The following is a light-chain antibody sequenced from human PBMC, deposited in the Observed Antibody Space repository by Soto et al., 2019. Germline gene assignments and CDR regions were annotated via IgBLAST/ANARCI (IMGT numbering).Light chain of an antibody. CDR3: QQYGGSPPIT. CDR2: GAS. J-gene: IGKJ5*01. Sequence: EIVLTQSPGTLSLSPGERATLSCRASQSVSSSYLAWYQQKPRQAPRLLIYGASSRATGIPDRFSGSGSGTDFTLTISRLEPEDFAVYYCQQYGGSPPITFGQGTRLDIK. V-gene: IGKV3-20*01. CDR1: QSVSSSY.